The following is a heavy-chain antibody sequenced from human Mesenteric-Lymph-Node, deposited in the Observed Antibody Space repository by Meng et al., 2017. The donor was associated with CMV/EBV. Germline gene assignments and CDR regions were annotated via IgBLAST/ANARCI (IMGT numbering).Heavy chain of an antibody. CDR1: GFTFSSYS. J-gene: IGHJ4*02. CDR3: ARDGHGGSYLKY. V-gene: IGHV3-21*01. D-gene: IGHD1-26*01. CDR2: ISSSSSYI. Sequence: GGSLRLSCAASGFTFSSYSMNWVRQAPGKGLEWVSSISSSSSYIYYADSVKGRFTISRDNAKNSLYLQMNSLRAEDTAVYYCARDGHGGSYLKYWGQGTLVTVSS.